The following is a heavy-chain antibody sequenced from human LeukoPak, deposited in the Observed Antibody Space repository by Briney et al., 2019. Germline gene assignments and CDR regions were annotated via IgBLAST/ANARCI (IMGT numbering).Heavy chain of an antibody. CDR3: ARELFCSSTSCTNWFDP. J-gene: IGHJ5*02. V-gene: IGHV1-18*01. D-gene: IGHD2-2*01. CDR2: ISAYNGNT. Sequence: ASVKVSCKASGYTFTSYGIGWVRQAPGQGLEWMGWISAYNGNTNYAQKLQGRVTMTTDTSTSTAYMELRSLRSDDTAVYYCARELFCSSTSCTNWFDPWGQGTLVTVSS. CDR1: GYTFTSYG.